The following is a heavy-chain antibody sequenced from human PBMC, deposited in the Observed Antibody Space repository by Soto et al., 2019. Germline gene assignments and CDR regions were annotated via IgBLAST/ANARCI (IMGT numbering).Heavy chain of an antibody. D-gene: IGHD5-18*01. Sequence: QVQLVESGGGVVQPGRSLRLSCAASGFTFSTYGMHWVRQAPGKGLQWVAVISYDGSTEYYADSVRGRFTISRDNSKNTLVRQRNSLRAEDTAVYYCAKKVTAMVINYYYYDGMDVWGQGTTVTVSS. CDR2: ISYDGSTE. CDR1: GFTFSTYG. J-gene: IGHJ6*02. V-gene: IGHV3-30*18. CDR3: AKKVTAMVINYYYYDGMDV.